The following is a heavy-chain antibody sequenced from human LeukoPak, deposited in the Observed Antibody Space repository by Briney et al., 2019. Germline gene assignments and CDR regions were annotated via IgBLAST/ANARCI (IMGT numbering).Heavy chain of an antibody. D-gene: IGHD6-19*01. CDR1: GGSISSSSYY. V-gene: IGHV4-39*07. CDR2: IYYSGST. CDR3: ARDRAIAVAGPDAFDI. Sequence: PSETLSLTCTVSGGSISSSSYYWGWIRQPPGKGLEWIGSIYYSGSTYYNPSLKSRVTISVDTSKNQFSLKLSSVTAEDTAVYYCARDRAIAVAGPDAFDIWGQGTMVTVSS. J-gene: IGHJ3*02.